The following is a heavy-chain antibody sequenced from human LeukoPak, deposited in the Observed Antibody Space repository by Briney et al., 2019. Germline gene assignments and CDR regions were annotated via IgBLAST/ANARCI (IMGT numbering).Heavy chain of an antibody. V-gene: IGHV3-11*01. CDR2: ISSSGSTI. D-gene: IGHD3-3*01. J-gene: IGHJ4*02. Sequence: GGSLRLSCAASGFTFSDYYMSWLRQAPGKGLEWVSYISSSGSTIYYADSVRGRFTISRDNAKNSLYLQMNSLRAEDTAVYYCASSGYDFWSGHPVGYFDYWGQGTLVTVSS. CDR1: GFTFSDYY. CDR3: ASSGYDFWSGHPVGYFDY.